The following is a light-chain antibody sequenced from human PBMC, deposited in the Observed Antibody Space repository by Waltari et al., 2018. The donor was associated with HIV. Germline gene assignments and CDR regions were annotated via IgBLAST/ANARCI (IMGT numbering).Light chain of an antibody. CDR1: QNIITN. V-gene: IGKV3-15*01. CDR3: QQYFDWPFT. CDR2: GPS. Sequence: EIVMTQSPATLSVSPGERVTLSCRASQNIITNLAWYQRKPGQAPRLLMYATGPSPRATGVPARFSGSGSGTEFTLTISGLQSEDFAVYYCQQYFDWPFTFGPGTKVDIK. J-gene: IGKJ3*01.